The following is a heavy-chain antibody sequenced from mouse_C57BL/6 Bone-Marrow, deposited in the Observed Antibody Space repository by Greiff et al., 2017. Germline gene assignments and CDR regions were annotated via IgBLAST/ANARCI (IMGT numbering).Heavy chain of an antibody. CDR3: ARRSPDYFDY. D-gene: IGHD6-1*01. CDR2: IYPGGGYT. CDR1: GYTFTNYW. V-gene: IGHV1-63*01. J-gene: IGHJ2*01. Sequence: VQLQQSGAELVRPGTSVKMSCKASGYTFTNYWIGWAKQRPGHGLEWIGDIYPGGGYTNYNEKFKGKATLTADKSSSTAYMQFSSLTSEDSAIYYCARRSPDYFDYWGQGTTLTVSS.